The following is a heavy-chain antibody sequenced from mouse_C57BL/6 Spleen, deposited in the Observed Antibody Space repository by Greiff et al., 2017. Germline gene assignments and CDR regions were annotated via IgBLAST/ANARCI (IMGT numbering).Heavy chain of an antibody. D-gene: IGHD1-1*01. CDR1: GYSFTDYN. CDR3: ARDYHYGSSPFAY. Sequence: EVQLQQSGPELVKPGASVKISCKASGYSFTDYNMNWVQQSNGKSLEWLGVINPNYGTASYNPKFKGKAILTVDQSSSSAYMQLNSLTSEDSAVYYCARDYHYGSSPFAYWGQGTPVTVSA. J-gene: IGHJ3*01. V-gene: IGHV1-39*01. CDR2: INPNYGTA.